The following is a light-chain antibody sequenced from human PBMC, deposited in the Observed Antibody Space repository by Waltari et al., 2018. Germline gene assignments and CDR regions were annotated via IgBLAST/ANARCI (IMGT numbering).Light chain of an antibody. V-gene: IGLV1-51*02. CDR1: TSNIGNNY. Sequence: QSVLTQPPSVSAAPGQKVTISCSGSTSNIGNNYVSGYQQLPGAAPKVFIFESEKRPSGIPDRFSGSKSGTSASLGITGLQTGDEAAYYCETWDNNLSALVFGGGTKLTVL. J-gene: IGLJ2*01. CDR3: ETWDNNLSALV. CDR2: ESE.